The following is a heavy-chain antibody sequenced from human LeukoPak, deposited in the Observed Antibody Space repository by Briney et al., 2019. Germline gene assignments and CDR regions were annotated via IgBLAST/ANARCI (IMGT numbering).Heavy chain of an antibody. J-gene: IGHJ3*02. D-gene: IGHD3-10*01. CDR3: ARAYYYGSGRMNAFDI. CDR1: GFTFSSYA. V-gene: IGHV3-30-3*01. CDR2: ISYDGSNK. Sequence: GGSLRLSCTASGFTFSSYAMHWVRQAPGKGLEWVAVISYDGSNKYYADSVKGRFTISRDNSKNTLYLQMNSLRAEDTAVYYCARAYYYGSGRMNAFDIWGQGTMVTVSS.